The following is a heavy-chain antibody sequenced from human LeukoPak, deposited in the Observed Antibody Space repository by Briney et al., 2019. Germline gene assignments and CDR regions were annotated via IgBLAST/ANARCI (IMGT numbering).Heavy chain of an antibody. CDR3: ASRFWYDSSGYGY. J-gene: IGHJ4*02. Sequence: SETLSLTCTVSGGSISSGDYYWSWIRQPPGKGLEWIGYIYYSGSTYYNPSLKSRVTISVDTSKNQFSLKLSSVTAADTAVYYCASRFWYDSSGYGYWGQGTLATVSS. D-gene: IGHD3-22*01. CDR1: GGSISSGDYY. CDR2: IYYSGST. V-gene: IGHV4-30-4*01.